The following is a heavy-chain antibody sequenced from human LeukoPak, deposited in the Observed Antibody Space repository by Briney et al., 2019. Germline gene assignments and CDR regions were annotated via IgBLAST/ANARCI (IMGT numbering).Heavy chain of an antibody. V-gene: IGHV3-23*01. D-gene: IGHD6-13*01. CDR3: AKNIAAPTPPFDY. Sequence: PGGSLRLSCAASGFTFSTYAMNWVRQAPGKGLEWLSGISGSGGTTYYADSVKGRFTISRDNSKNTLYLQMNYLRAEDTALYYCAKNIAAPTPPFDYWGQGTLVTVSS. CDR1: GFTFSTYA. J-gene: IGHJ4*02. CDR2: ISGSGGTT.